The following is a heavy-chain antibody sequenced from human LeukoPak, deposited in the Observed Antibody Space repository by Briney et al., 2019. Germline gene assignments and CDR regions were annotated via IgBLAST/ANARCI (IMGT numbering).Heavy chain of an antibody. CDR2: IYYSGST. D-gene: IGHD2-2*01. J-gene: IGHJ5*02. CDR1: GGSISSGGYY. V-gene: IGHV4-31*03. Sequence: TLCLTCTVSGGSISSGGYYWSWIRQHPGKGLEWIGYIYYSGSTYYNPSLKSRVTISVDTSRNQFSLRLSSVTAADTAVYYCARRSEYHWFDPWGQGPVVPVSS. CDR3: ARRSEYHWFDP.